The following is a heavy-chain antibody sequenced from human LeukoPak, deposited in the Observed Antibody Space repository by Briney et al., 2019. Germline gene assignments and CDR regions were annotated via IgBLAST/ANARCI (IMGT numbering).Heavy chain of an antibody. CDR2: INTDGSST. J-gene: IGHJ4*02. CDR3: ARESTIFEVVIIDY. CDR1: GFTFSSYW. D-gene: IGHD3-3*01. V-gene: IGHV3-74*01. Sequence: PGGSLRLSCAASGFTFSSYWVHWVRQAPWKGLVWVSRINTDGSSTSYADSVKGRFTISRDNAKNTLYLQMNSLRAEDTAVYYCARESTIFEVVIIDYWGQGTLVTVSS.